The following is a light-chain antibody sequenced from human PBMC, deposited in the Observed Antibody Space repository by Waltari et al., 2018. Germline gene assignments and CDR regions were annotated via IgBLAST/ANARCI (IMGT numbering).Light chain of an antibody. CDR3: NSHTSSETWV. CDR2: DVR. V-gene: IGLV2-14*03. CDR1: SSDIGGYNY. Sequence: QSALTQPASVSGSPGQSITISCTGTSSDIGGYNYVSWFQHHPGKAPKVVIYDVRGRPSGGSNRFSGSNSGNTASLTISGLQVEDEADYYCNSHTSSETWVFGGGTKLTVL. J-gene: IGLJ3*02.